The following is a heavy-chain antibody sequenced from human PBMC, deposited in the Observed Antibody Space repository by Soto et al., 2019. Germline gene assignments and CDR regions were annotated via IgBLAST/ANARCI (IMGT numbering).Heavy chain of an antibody. Sequence: QITLKESGPTLVKPTQTLTLTCTFSGFSLSTSGVGVGWIRQPPGKALEWLALIYWDDDKRFSPSLKSRLTITKDTSKNHVVLTMTNMDPVDTATYYCAHRHGAPGYFDYWGQGTLVTVSS. CDR3: AHRHGAPGYFDY. J-gene: IGHJ4*02. D-gene: IGHD4-17*01. CDR1: GFSLSTSGVG. V-gene: IGHV2-5*02. CDR2: IYWDDDK.